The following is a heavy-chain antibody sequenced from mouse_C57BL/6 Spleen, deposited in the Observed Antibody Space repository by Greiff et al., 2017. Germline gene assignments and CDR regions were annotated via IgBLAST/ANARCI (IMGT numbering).Heavy chain of an antibody. CDR1: GYTFTDYY. D-gene: IGHD4-1*01. Sequence: QVQLQQSGAELVRPGASVKLSCKASGYTFTDYYINWVKQRPGQGLEWIARIYPGSGNTYYNEKFKGKATLTAEKSSSTAYMQLSSLTSEDSAVYFCARREGNWDYFDYWGQGTTLTVSS. V-gene: IGHV1-76*01. J-gene: IGHJ2*01. CDR2: IYPGSGNT. CDR3: ARREGNWDYFDY.